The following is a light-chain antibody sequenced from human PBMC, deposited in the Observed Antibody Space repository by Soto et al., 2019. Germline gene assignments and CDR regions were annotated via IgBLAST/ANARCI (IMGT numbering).Light chain of an antibody. J-gene: IGLJ1*01. CDR3: QSFDSSHRV. Sequence: QSVLTQPPSVSGAPGQRVTISCTGSGSNIGAGHEVHWYQQLPGTAPKLLIYGNSNRPSGVPDRFSGSKSGTSASLTITGLQAEDEADYYSQSFDSSHRVFGTGTKVTVL. CDR1: GSNIGAGHE. CDR2: GNS. V-gene: IGLV1-40*01.